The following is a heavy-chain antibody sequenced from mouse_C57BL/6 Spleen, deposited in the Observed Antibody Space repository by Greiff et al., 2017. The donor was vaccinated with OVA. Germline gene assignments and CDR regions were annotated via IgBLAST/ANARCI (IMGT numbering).Heavy chain of an antibody. CDR2: IYWDDDK. D-gene: IGHD1-1*01. CDR3: ARREDYYGSSFYWYFEV. J-gene: IGHJ1*03. CDR1: GFSLSTSGMG. V-gene: IGHV8-12*01. Sequence: QVTLKVSGPGILQSSQTLSLTCSFSGFSLSTSGMGVSWIRQPSGKGLEWLAHIYWDDDKRYNPSLKSRLTISKETSRNQVFLKSTSVNTTDTATYDGARREDYYGSSFYWYFEVWGTGTTVTVSS.